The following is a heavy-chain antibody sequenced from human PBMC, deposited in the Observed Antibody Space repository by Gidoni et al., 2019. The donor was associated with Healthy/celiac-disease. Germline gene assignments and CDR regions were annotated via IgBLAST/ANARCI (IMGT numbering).Heavy chain of an antibody. J-gene: IGHJ4*02. CDR2: IIPIFGTA. V-gene: IGHV1-69*01. CDR3: ARSTKGLGPSFFDY. D-gene: IGHD3-9*01. Sequence: QVQLVQSGAEVKKPGSSVKVSCKASGGTFSSYAISWVRQAPGQGLEWMGGIIPIFGTANYAQKFQGRVTITADESTSTAYMELSRLRSEDTALYFCARSTKGLGPSFFDYWGQGTLVPGSP. CDR1: GGTFSSYA.